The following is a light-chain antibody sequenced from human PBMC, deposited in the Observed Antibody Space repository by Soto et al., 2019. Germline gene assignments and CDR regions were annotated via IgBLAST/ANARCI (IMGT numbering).Light chain of an antibody. V-gene: IGKV3-15*01. J-gene: IGKJ5*01. CDR1: QSVSSN. Sequence: EIVLTQSPGTLSLSPGDRATLSCRASQSVSSNLAWYQQKPGQAPRLLIYGASNRATGIPARFSGSGSGTEFTLTISRLQSEDFAVYYCQKYNNWPPITFGQGTRLEIK. CDR2: GAS. CDR3: QKYNNWPPIT.